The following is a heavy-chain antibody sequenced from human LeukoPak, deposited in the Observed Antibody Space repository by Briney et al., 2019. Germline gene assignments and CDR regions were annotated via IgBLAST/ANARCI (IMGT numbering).Heavy chain of an antibody. CDR1: GFTFSSYA. Sequence: GGSLRLSCAASGFTFSSYAMSWVRQAPGKGLEWVSAISGSGGSTYYADSVKGRFTISRENAKNSSYLQMDSLTAGDTAMYYCARASGYSFGYTFDYWGQGTLVTVSS. J-gene: IGHJ4*02. CDR3: ARASGYSFGYTFDY. CDR2: ISGSGGST. D-gene: IGHD5-18*01. V-gene: IGHV3-23*01.